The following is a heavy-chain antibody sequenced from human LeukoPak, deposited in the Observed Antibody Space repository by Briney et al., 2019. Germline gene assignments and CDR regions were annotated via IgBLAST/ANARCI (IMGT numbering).Heavy chain of an antibody. CDR2: IYPGDSNT. J-gene: IGHJ4*02. Sequence: GESLKISCNGSGYXFNTYWIGWVRQMPGKGLEWVGIIYPGDSNTRYSPSFQGQVTISADKSISTAYLQWSSLKASDTAMYYCARQNIAVSASDYWGQGTLVTVSS. V-gene: IGHV5-51*01. CDR3: ARQNIAVSASDY. CDR1: GYXFNTYW. D-gene: IGHD6-19*01.